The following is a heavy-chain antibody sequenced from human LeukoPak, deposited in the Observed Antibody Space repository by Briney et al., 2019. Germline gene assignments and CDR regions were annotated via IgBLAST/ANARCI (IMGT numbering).Heavy chain of an antibody. CDR2: INPNTAGT. V-gene: IGHV1-2*02. CDR1: GYTFTGYY. D-gene: IGHD4-11*01. J-gene: IGHJ6*03. CDR3: ATSAGDYRAGHYYYMGV. Sequence: AASVKVSCKASGYTFTGYYFHWVRQAPGQGLEWMGWINPNTAGTNYAQKFLGGVTLTRDTSISTAYMELNRLTSDDTAVYYCATSAGDYRAGHYYYMGVWGKGTSVTVSS.